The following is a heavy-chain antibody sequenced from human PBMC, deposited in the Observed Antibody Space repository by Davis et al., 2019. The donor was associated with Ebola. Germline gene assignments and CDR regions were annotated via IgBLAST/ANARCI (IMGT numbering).Heavy chain of an antibody. CDR1: GFSLSTSGMC. D-gene: IGHD3-16*02. CDR3: ARLRLGELSSSYYYYYGMDV. J-gene: IGHJ6*02. Sequence: SGPTLVKPTQTLTLTCTFSGFSLSTSGMCVSWIRQPPGKALEWLAHIDWDDDKYYSTSLKTRLTISKDTSKNQVVLTMTNMDPVDTATYYCARLRLGELSSSYYYYYGMDVWGQGTTVTVSS. V-gene: IGHV2-70*01. CDR2: IDWDDDK.